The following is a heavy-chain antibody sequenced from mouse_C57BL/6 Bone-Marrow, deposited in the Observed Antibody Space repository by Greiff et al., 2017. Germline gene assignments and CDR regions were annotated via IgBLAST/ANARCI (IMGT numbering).Heavy chain of an antibody. D-gene: IGHD1-1*01. CDR1: GFNIKDDY. V-gene: IGHV14-4*01. J-gene: IGHJ2*01. Sequence: EVQLQQPGAELVRPGASVKLSCTASGFNIKDDYMHWVKQRPEQGLEWIGWIDPANGDTEYASKFQGKATITADTSSNTAYLQLSSLTSEDTAVYYCTIVAQGLEYYFDYWGQGTTLTVSS. CDR3: TIVAQGLEYYFDY. CDR2: IDPANGDT.